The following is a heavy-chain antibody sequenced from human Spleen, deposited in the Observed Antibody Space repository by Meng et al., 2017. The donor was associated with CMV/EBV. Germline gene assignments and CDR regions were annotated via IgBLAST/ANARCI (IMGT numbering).Heavy chain of an antibody. D-gene: IGHD1-1*01. Sequence: GGSLRLSCAASGFTFNNYSMNWVRQAPGKGLEWVSSITSSRNYIYYAGSVKGRFTISRDNAKKSLYLQMNSLRAEDTAVYYCARVYELEDAFDVWGQGTMVTVSS. V-gene: IGHV3-21*01. J-gene: IGHJ3*01. CDR2: ITSSRNYI. CDR1: GFTFNNYS. CDR3: ARVYELEDAFDV.